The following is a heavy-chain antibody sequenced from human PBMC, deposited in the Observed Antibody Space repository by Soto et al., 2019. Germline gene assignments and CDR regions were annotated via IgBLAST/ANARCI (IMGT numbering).Heavy chain of an antibody. D-gene: IGHD5-12*01. J-gene: IGHJ3*02. Sequence: ASVKVSCKASGYTFTSYGISWVRQAPGQGLEWMGWISAYNGNTNYAPKLQGRVTMTTDTSTSTTYMELSSLRSEDTAVYYCATKWLPDRAFDIWGQGTMVTVSS. V-gene: IGHV1-18*01. CDR1: GYTFTSYG. CDR2: ISAYNGNT. CDR3: ATKWLPDRAFDI.